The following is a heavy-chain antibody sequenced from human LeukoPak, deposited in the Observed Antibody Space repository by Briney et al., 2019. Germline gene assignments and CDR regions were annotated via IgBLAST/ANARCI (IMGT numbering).Heavy chain of an antibody. V-gene: IGHV1-2*02. CDR1: GYTFTAYS. CDR3: ARPVGYCSGGSCPLVYYYGMDV. D-gene: IGHD2-15*01. J-gene: IGHJ6*02. Sequence: ASVKVSCKASGYTFTAYSMHWVRQAPGQGLEWMGWINPNSGGTNYAQKFQGRVTMTRDTSITTAYMELSRLRSDDTAVYYCARPVGYCSGGSCPLVYYYGMDVWGQGTTVTVSS. CDR2: INPNSGGT.